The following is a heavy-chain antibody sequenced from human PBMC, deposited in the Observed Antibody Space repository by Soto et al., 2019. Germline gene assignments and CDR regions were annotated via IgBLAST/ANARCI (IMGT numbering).Heavy chain of an antibody. J-gene: IGHJ6*02. CDR3: ARVRRIVVRGYYYYYGMDV. D-gene: IGHD3-22*01. V-gene: IGHV4-59*01. Sequence: SETLSLTCTVSGGSISSYYWSWIRQPPGKGLEWIGYIYYSGSTNYNPSLKSRATISVDTSKNQFSLKLSSVTAADTAVYYCARVRRIVVRGYYYYYGMDVWGQGTTVTVSS. CDR2: IYYSGST. CDR1: GGSISSYY.